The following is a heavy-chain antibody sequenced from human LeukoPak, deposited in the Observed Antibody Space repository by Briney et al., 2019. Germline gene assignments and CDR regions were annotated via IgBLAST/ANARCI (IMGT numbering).Heavy chain of an antibody. CDR1: GFTFSDAW. J-gene: IGHJ5*02. Sequence: GGSLRLSCAASGFTFSDAWMSWVRQAPGKGLEWVSGISWNSGSIGYADSVKGRFTISRDNAKNSLYLQMNSLRAEDTALYYCAKGGILLEDWFDPWGQGTLVTVSS. CDR2: ISWNSGSI. V-gene: IGHV3-9*01. CDR3: AKGGILLEDWFDP. D-gene: IGHD2-15*01.